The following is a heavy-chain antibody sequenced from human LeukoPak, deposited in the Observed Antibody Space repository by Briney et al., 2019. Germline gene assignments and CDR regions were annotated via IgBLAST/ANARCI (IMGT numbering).Heavy chain of an antibody. J-gene: IGHJ3*02. CDR1: GGXFSGYY. V-gene: IGHV4-34*01. D-gene: IGHD2-2*01. CDR2: INHSGST. CDR3: ARGCGSTSCYLGAFDI. Sequence: SETLSLTCAVYGGXFSGYYWSWIRQPPGKGLEWIGEINHSGSTNYNPSLKSRVTISVDTSNNQFSLKLSSVTAADTAVYYCARGCGSTSCYLGAFDIWGQGTMVTVSS.